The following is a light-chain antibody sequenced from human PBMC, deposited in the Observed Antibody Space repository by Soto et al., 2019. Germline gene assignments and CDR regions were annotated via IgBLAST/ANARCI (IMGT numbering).Light chain of an antibody. Sequence: QPVLTQSSSASASLGSSVKLTCTLSRGHSSFIIAWHQQQPGKAPRFLMKLEGDGSYDKGSGVPDRFSGSSSGADRYLTISNLQFEDEADYYCETWDDNTWVFGGRTKLTVL. V-gene: IGLV4-60*02. J-gene: IGLJ3*02. CDR2: LEGDGSY. CDR3: ETWDDNTWV. CDR1: RGHSSFI.